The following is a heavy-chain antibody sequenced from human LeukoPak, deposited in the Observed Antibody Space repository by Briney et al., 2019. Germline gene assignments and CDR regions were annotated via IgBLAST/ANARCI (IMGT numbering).Heavy chain of an antibody. CDR2: IRKRGIET. V-gene: IGHV3-7*01. Sequence: GSLRLSCAAYGFTFTDYWMSWVRQAPGKGLEWVAFIRKRGIETNYVDSVKGLFTITRDNARNSLFLQMNSLRAEDTAVYYCAREDGYCSGGNCYSYFVSWGQGTLVTVSS. CDR3: AREDGYCSGGNCYSYFVS. CDR1: GFTFTDYW. J-gene: IGHJ4*02. D-gene: IGHD2-15*01.